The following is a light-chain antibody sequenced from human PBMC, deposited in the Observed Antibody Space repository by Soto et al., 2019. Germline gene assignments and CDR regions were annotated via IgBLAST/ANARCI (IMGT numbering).Light chain of an antibody. CDR2: NAS. J-gene: IGKJ1*01. CDR3: QQYGSSGT. V-gene: IGKV3-20*01. Sequence: EIVLTQSPATLSLSPGESATLSCRASQSLGHFLVWYQQKPGQPPRLLISNASNRATGIPDRFSGSGSGTDFTLTISRLEPEDFAVYYCQQYGSSGTFGQGTKVEIK. CDR1: QSLGHF.